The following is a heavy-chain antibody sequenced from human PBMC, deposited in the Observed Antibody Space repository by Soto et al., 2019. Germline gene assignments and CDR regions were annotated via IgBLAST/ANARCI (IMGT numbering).Heavy chain of an antibody. CDR2: INPNGGST. CDR3: ARAADILATPRGVAFDI. CDR1: GYTFTNYY. Sequence: ASVKVSCKASGYTFTNYYMHWVRQAPGQGLEWMGIINPNGGSTSYAQKFQGRVTMTRDTSTSTVYMDLSSLRSEDTAVYYCARAADILATPRGVAFDIWGRGTMVTVSS. J-gene: IGHJ3*02. V-gene: IGHV1-46*01. D-gene: IGHD5-12*01.